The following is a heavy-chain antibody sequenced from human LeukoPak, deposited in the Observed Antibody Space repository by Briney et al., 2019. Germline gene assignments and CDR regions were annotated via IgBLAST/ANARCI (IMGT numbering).Heavy chain of an antibody. J-gene: IGHJ4*02. CDR1: GFPFSSYG. CDR3: AKALGGYHFDY. V-gene: IGHV3-23*01. Sequence: GSLSLSCAASGFPFSSYGMSWVRQAPGKGLEWVSSISGSGGNTYYADSVKGRFTISRDNSKNTLFLHMNSLRAEDTAVYYCAKALGGYHFDYWGQGTLVTVSS. CDR2: ISGSGGNT. D-gene: IGHD3-16*01.